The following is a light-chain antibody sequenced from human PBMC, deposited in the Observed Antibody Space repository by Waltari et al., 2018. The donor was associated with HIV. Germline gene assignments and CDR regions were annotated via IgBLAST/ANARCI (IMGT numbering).Light chain of an antibody. CDR1: SSDVGGYNF. V-gene: IGLV2-23*01. CDR3: CSYTSSNTYV. J-gene: IGLJ1*01. CDR2: EGS. Sequence: QSALTQPASVSGSPGQAITISCTGTSSDVGGYNFVSWYQQHPGKAPKLMSYEGSKRPSGVSNRFSGSKSGNTDSLTIAGLQAEDEADYYCCSYTSSNTYVFGTGTEVSVL.